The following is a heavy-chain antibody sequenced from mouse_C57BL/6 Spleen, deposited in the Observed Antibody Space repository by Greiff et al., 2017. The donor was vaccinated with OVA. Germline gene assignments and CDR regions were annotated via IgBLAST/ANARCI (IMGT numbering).Heavy chain of an antibody. CDR1: GFSLTSYG. CDR3: ARALYGNYVGFAY. J-gene: IGHJ3*01. V-gene: IGHV2-2*01. CDR2: IWSGGST. Sequence: QVQLKESGPGLVQPSQRLSITCTVSGFSLTSYGVHWVRQSPGKGLEWLGVIWSGGSTDYNAAFISRLSISKDNSKSQVFFKMNSLQADDTAIYYCARALYGNYVGFAYWGQGTLVTVSA. D-gene: IGHD2-1*01.